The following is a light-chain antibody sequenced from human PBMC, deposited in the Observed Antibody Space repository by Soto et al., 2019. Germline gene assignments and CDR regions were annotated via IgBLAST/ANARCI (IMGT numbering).Light chain of an antibody. CDR1: SSDVGGYNY. CDR3: SSYTSSSTRIVV. J-gene: IGLJ2*01. Sequence: QSALTQPASVSGSPGQSITISCTGTSSDVGGYNYVSWYQQHPGKAPKLMIYEVSNRPSGVSNRFSGSKSSNTASLTISGLQAEDEADYYCSSYTSSSTRIVVFGGGTKVTVL. CDR2: EVS. V-gene: IGLV2-14*01.